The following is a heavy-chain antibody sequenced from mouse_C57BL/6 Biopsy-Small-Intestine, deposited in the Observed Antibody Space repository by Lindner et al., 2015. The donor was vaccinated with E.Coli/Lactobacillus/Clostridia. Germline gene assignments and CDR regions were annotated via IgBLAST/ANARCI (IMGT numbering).Heavy chain of an antibody. Sequence: SVKVSCKTSGYSFTSSTISWVRQAPGQGLEWMGWISPYNGDTNYAQNFQGRVTMSTDTSATTAYMELRSVRSDDTAVYFCARLKIVVPGIIIYDNWGQGTLLTVSS. CDR1: GYSFTSST. D-gene: IGHD1-1*01. J-gene: IGHJ2*01. V-gene: IGHV1S26*01. CDR3: ARLKIVVPGIIIYDN. CDR2: ISPYNGDT.